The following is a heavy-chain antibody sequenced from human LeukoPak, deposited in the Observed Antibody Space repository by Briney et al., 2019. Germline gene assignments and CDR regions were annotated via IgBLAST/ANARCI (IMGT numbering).Heavy chain of an antibody. CDR2: ISFDGSNQ. J-gene: IGHJ4*02. D-gene: IGHD4-17*01. Sequence: LSLTCAVYGGSFSGYYWSWIRQPPGKGLEWVAVISFDGSNQYYADSVKGRFTISRDDSKNTLYLQMNSLRPEDTAVYYCARAVTTVTPTGSYFDYWGQGALVTVSS. V-gene: IGHV3-30-3*01. CDR3: ARAVTTVTPTGSYFDY. CDR1: GGSFSGYY.